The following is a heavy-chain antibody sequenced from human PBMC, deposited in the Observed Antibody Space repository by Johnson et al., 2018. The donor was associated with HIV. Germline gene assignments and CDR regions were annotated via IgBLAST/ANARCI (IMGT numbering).Heavy chain of an antibody. CDR3: AKESKWESRTPHAFDM. CDR1: GFTFSSYW. Sequence: VQLVESGGGLVQPGGSLRLSCAASGFTFSSYWMSWVRQAPGKGLEWVANIKQDVSEKYYVDSVKGRFTISRDNSKNTLYLQMNSLRAEDTAVYYCAKESKWESRTPHAFDMWGQGTMVTVSS. D-gene: IGHD1-26*01. V-gene: IGHV3-7*01. J-gene: IGHJ3*02. CDR2: IKQDVSEK.